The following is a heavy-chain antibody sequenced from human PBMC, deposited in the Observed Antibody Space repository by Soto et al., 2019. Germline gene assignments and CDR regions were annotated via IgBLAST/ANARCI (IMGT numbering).Heavy chain of an antibody. D-gene: IGHD3-22*01. J-gene: IGHJ6*02. Sequence: GDSLKISCKASGYRFTKYWIGWVRQMPGKGLEWMGMVYPGVSDTRYSPSFQGQVTMSADKSMTTAYLQWGSLKPSDTAMYYCARLQEDFSSGICLYAMDVWGQGTTVTVSS. CDR2: VYPGVSDT. CDR3: ARLQEDFSSGICLYAMDV. V-gene: IGHV5-51*01. CDR1: GYRFTKYW.